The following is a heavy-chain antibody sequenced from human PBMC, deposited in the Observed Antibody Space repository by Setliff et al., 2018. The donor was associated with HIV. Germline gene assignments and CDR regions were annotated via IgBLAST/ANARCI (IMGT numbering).Heavy chain of an antibody. D-gene: IGHD1-26*01. J-gene: IGHJ6*03. CDR3: ARGGHYSGSYLPRDYYMDV. V-gene: IGHV1-24*01. CDR2: FDPEDGET. Sequence: KVSCKVSGYTLTEVSIHWVRQAPGKGLEWMGYFDPEDGETVHAQKFQGRVTMTRDTFTSTVYMDLSSLRSEDTAVYYCARGGHYSGSYLPRDYYMDVWGKGTTVTVSS. CDR1: GYTLTEVS.